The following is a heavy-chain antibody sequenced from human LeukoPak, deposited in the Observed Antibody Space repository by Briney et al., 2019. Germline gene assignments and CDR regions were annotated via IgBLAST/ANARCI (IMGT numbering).Heavy chain of an antibody. J-gene: IGHJ4*02. D-gene: IGHD3-3*01. CDR2: INHSGST. CDR1: GGSFSGYY. CDR3: AIATVGEMNY. Sequence: PSETLSLTCAVYGGSFSGYYWSWIRQPPGKGLEWIGEINHSGSTNYNPSLKSRVTISVDTSKNQFSLKLSSVTAADTAVYYCAIATVGEMNYWGQGTLVTVSS. V-gene: IGHV4-34*01.